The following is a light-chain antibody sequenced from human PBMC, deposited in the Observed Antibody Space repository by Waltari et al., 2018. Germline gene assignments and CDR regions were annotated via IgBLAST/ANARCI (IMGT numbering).Light chain of an antibody. J-gene: IGLJ3*02. Sequence: QSVLTQPPSASGTPGQRVTISCSGTSSNIGSNYVYWYQQLPGTAPKLLIYRNNQRPLGVPDRCSGAKSGTSASLAISGLRSKDEADYYCATWDDSLSGWVFGGGTKLTVL. CDR3: ATWDDSLSGWV. V-gene: IGLV1-47*01. CDR1: SSNIGSNY. CDR2: RNN.